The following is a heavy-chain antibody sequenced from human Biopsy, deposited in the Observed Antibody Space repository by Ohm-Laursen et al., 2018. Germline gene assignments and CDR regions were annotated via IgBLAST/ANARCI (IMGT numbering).Heavy chain of an antibody. CDR2: INHSGRDT. D-gene: IGHD2-2*01. Sequence: SLRLSCAASGFTFSSNVMSWVRQAPGRGLEWVSTINHSGRDTYYADSVEGRFTISRGNFQNTLYLQMNGLRADDTAVYYCARESALKWYQSLSYFNGMDVWGQGTTVTVSS. CDR3: ARESALKWYQSLSYFNGMDV. CDR1: GFTFSSNV. J-gene: IGHJ6*02. V-gene: IGHV3-23*01.